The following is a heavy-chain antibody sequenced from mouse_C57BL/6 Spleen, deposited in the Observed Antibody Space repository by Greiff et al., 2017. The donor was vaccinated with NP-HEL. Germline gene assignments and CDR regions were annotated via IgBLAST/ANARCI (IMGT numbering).Heavy chain of an antibody. CDR1: GYTFTSYW. V-gene: IGHV1-64*01. J-gene: IGHJ4*01. D-gene: IGHD1-1*01. CDR2: IHPNSGST. Sequence: VQLQQPGAELVKPGASVKLSCKASGYTFTSYWMHWVKQRPGQGLEWIGMIHPNSGSTNYNEKFKSKATLTVDKSSSTAYMQLSSLTSEDSAVYYCARSPFITTVVATHYYAMDYWGQGTSVTVSS. CDR3: ARSPFITTVVATHYYAMDY.